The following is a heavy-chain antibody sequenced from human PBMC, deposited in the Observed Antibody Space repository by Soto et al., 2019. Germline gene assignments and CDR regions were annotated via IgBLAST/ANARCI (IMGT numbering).Heavy chain of an antibody. Sequence: PGGSLRLSCAASGFTFSSYAMSWVRQAPGKGLEWVSGISDSGGSTYYADSLKGRFTISRDNSKNTLYLQMNILRAEDTAVYYCAKSGISATYNTFDIWGQGTMVTGSS. J-gene: IGHJ3*02. D-gene: IGHD3-10*01. CDR3: AKSGISATYNTFDI. V-gene: IGHV3-23*01. CDR2: ISDSGGST. CDR1: GFTFSSYA.